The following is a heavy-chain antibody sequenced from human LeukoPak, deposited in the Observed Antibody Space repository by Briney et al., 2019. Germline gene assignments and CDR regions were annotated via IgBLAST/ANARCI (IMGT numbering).Heavy chain of an antibody. D-gene: IGHD4-17*01. J-gene: IGHJ4*02. CDR2: IYYSGST. CDR1: GGSISSGGYY. V-gene: IGHV4-31*03. Sequence: PSETLSLTCTVSGGSISSGGYYWSWIRQHPGKGLEWIGYIYYSGSTYYNPSLKSRVTISVDTSKNQFSLKLSSVTAADTAVYYCARWGYGDPLDYWGQGTLVTVSS. CDR3: ARWGYGDPLDY.